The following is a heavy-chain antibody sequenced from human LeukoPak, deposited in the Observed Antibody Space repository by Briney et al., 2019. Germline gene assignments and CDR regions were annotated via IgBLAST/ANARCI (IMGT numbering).Heavy chain of an antibody. Sequence: GGSLRLSCAASGFTFSYFGMHWVRQAPGKGLEWVAVISYDGSKKYYAESVRGRFTISRDNSKSTLYLQMNRLRADDKALYYGVKDGGGEEAGFGLDPWGQGTLVTVSS. CDR3: VKDGGGEEAGFGLDP. D-gene: IGHD3-10*01. V-gene: IGHV3-30*18. J-gene: IGHJ5*02. CDR2: ISYDGSKK. CDR1: GFTFSYFG.